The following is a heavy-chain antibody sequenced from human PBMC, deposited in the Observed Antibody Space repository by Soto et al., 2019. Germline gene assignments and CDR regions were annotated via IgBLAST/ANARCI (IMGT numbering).Heavy chain of an antibody. V-gene: IGHV1-46*01. CDR3: ARQGVVREHWFDP. Sequence: QVQLVQSGAEVKKPGVSVRVSCKASGYTFTNYYIHWIRQAPGQGLEWMGVFNPRGGSATYAQKFQGRLIMTADTSTSTVYMEMSSLRSEDTAVYYCARQGVVREHWFDPWGKGTLVTVSS. CDR2: FNPRGGSA. J-gene: IGHJ5*02. CDR1: GYTFTNYY. D-gene: IGHD3-3*01.